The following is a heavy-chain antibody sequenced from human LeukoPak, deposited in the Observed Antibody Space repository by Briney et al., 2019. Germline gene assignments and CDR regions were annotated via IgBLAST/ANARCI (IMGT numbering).Heavy chain of an antibody. Sequence: GGSLRLSCAASGFTFSSYDMHLVRQATGKGLEWVSAIGTAGDTYYPGSVKGRFTISRENAKNSLYLQMNSLRAGDTAVYYCARGSGPDAFDIWGQGTMVTVSS. V-gene: IGHV3-13*01. CDR1: GFTFSSYD. CDR2: IGTAGDT. D-gene: IGHD2-15*01. J-gene: IGHJ3*02. CDR3: ARGSGPDAFDI.